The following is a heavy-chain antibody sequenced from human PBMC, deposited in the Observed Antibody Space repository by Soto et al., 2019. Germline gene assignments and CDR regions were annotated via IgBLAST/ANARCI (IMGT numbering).Heavy chain of an antibody. CDR1: GGSINTFY. Sequence: SETLSLNCIVSGGSINTFYLSWVRQPAGKGLEWIGRIFSSGSTSFNPSLESRVAMSVDTSKNHFSLNLSSVTAADMAVYYCAREASYSAYNFAHGIQLWSFDFWGQGALVTVYS. D-gene: IGHD5-12*01. CDR2: IFSSGST. CDR3: AREASYSAYNFAHGIQLWSFDF. J-gene: IGHJ4*02. V-gene: IGHV4-4*07.